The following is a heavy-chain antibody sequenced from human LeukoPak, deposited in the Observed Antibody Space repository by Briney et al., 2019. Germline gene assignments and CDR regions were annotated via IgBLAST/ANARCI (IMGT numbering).Heavy chain of an antibody. CDR2: IIPIFGTA. J-gene: IGHJ4*02. CDR1: GYTFTGYY. CDR3: ARETTPNTVFDY. V-gene: IGHV1-69*13. Sequence: SVKVSCKASGYTFTGYYMHWVRQAPGQGLEWMGGIIPIFGTANYAQKFQGRVTITADESTSTAYMELSSLRSEDTAVYYCARETTPNTVFDYWGQGTLVTVSS. D-gene: IGHD4-11*01.